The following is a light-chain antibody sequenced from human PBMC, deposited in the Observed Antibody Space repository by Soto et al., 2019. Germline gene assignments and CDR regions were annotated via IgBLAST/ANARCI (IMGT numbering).Light chain of an antibody. CDR2: DAS. CDR1: QSVTNSY. Sequence: EIVLAQCPGTLSLSPGERATLSCRASQSVTNSYLAWYQQKPGQAPRLFIYDASRRATGIPDRFSGSGSGTDFTLTISRLQPEDFAVYYCQQYGRSLTFGGGTKVEIK. J-gene: IGKJ4*01. V-gene: IGKV3-20*01. CDR3: QQYGRSLT.